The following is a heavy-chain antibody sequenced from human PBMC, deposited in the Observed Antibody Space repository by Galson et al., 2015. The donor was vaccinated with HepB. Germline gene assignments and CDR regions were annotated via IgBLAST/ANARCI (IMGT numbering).Heavy chain of an antibody. CDR3: ARAVSELAAAATSKFDYYYYYGMDV. V-gene: IGHV1-69*02. CDR2: IIPILGIA. D-gene: IGHD6-13*01. J-gene: IGHJ6*02. Sequence: SVKVSCKASGGTFSSYTISWVRQAPGQGLEWMGRIIPILGIANYAQKFQGRVTITADKSTSTAYMELSSLRSEDTAVYYCARAVSELAAAATSKFDYYYYYGMDVWGQGTTVTVSS. CDR1: GGTFSSYT.